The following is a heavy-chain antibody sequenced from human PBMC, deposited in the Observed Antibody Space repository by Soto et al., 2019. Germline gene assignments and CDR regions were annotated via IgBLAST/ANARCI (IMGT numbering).Heavy chain of an antibody. J-gene: IGHJ5*02. CDR3: ARHKGDYGSGNPGWFDP. CDR2: IYYSGST. D-gene: IGHD3-10*01. V-gene: IGHV4-39*01. Sequence: QLQLQESGPGLVKPSETLSLTCTVSGGSISSSSYYWGWIRQPPGKGLEWIGSIYYSGSTYYNPSLKSRVTISVDTSKNQFSLKLSSVTAADTAVYYCARHKGDYGSGNPGWFDPWGQGTLVTVSS. CDR1: GGSISSSSYY.